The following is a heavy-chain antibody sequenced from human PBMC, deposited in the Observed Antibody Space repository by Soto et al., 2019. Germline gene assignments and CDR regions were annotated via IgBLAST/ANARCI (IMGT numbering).Heavy chain of an antibody. CDR1: GYTFTSYG. CDR2: ISAYNGNT. D-gene: IGHD3-10*01. V-gene: IGHV1-18*01. J-gene: IGHJ5*02. CDR3: ARVRTYGSGSARIYDWFDP. Sequence: ASVKVSCKASGYTFTSYGISWVRQAPGQGLEWMGWISAYNGNTNYAQKLQGRVTMTTDTSTSTAYMELRSLRSDDTALYYCARVRTYGSGSARIYDWFDPWGQGSLVTVSS.